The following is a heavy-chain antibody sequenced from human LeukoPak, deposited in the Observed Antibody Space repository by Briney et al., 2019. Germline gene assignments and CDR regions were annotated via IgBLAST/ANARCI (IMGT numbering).Heavy chain of an antibody. CDR2: IYTSGRT. D-gene: IGHD6-13*01. CDR3: ARESSWYHMDV. J-gene: IGHJ6*03. CDR1: GGSISSHY. Sequence: SETLSLTCTVSGGSISSHYWSWIRQPAGKGLEWTGRIYTSGRTNYNPSLESRVSMSIETSKNQFSLKLNSVTAADTAVYYCARESSWYHMDVWGKGTTVSVSS. V-gene: IGHV4-4*07.